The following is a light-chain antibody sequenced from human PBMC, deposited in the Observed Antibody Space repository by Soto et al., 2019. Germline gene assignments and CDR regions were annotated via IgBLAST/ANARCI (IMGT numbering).Light chain of an antibody. CDR3: QQYGSSPLIS. CDR1: QSVSSN. Sequence: EIVLTQSPGTLSLSPGERATLSCRASQSVSSNLAWYQQKPGQAPRLLIFGASKRATGIPDRFSGSGSGRDFTLTISGLEPEDFAVYYCQQYGSSPLISFGQGTRLEI. V-gene: IGKV3-20*01. J-gene: IGKJ5*01. CDR2: GAS.